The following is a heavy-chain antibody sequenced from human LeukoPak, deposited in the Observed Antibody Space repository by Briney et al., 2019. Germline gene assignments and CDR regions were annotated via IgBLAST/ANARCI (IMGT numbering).Heavy chain of an antibody. D-gene: IGHD3-3*01. J-gene: IGHJ4*02. CDR1: GGSFSGYY. Sequence: SETLSLTCAVYGGSFSGYYWSWIRQPPGKGLEWIGEINHSGSTNYNPSLKSRVTISVDTSKNQFSLKLSSVTAADTAVCYCARGQGPEYYDFWSGYYTAYYFDYWGQGTLVTVSS. CDR2: INHSGST. V-gene: IGHV4-34*01. CDR3: ARGQGPEYYDFWSGYYTAYYFDY.